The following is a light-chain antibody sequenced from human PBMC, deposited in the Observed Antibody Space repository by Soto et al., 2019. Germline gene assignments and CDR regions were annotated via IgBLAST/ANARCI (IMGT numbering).Light chain of an antibody. V-gene: IGLV2-23*02. CDR2: EVT. CDR1: NSDVGSYNL. J-gene: IGLJ1*01. CDR3: FSYAGDSVYV. Sequence: QTSSLSGSPRQSSTISCTGTNSDVGSYNLVSWFQQHPGKAPKLVIYEVTKRPSGVSDRFSGSKSGNTASLTISGLQAEDEADYYCFSYAGDSVYVFGTGTKVTVL.